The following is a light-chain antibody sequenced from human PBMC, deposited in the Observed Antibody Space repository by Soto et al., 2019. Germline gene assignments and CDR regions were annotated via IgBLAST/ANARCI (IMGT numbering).Light chain of an antibody. CDR2: YDS. V-gene: IGLV3-21*04. Sequence: SYELTQPPSVSVAPGKTARITCGGNNIGSKSVHWYQQKPGQAPVLVIYYDSDRPSGIPERFSGSNSGNTATLTISRVEAGDEADYYCQVWDSSSDVFGTGIKLTVL. CDR1: NIGSKS. J-gene: IGLJ1*01. CDR3: QVWDSSSDV.